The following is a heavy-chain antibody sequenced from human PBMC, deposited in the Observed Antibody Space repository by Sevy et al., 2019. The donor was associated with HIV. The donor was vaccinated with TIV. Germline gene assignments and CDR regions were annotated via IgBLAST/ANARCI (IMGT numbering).Heavy chain of an antibody. CDR2: INSDGGIT. J-gene: IGHJ6*03. V-gene: IGHV3-74*01. CDR1: GFTFTNYW. D-gene: IGHD3-3*01. CDR3: VYYDFWSGSSEYYMDV. Sequence: GGSLRLSCAASGFTFTNYWMHWVRQAPGKGLVWVSRINSDGGITTYADSVMGRFTISRDNAKNTLYLQMNSLRAEDTAVYYCVYYDFWSGSSEYYMDVWGKGTTVTVSS.